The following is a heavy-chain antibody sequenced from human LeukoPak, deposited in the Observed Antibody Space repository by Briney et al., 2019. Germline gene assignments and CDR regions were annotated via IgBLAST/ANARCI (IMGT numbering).Heavy chain of an antibody. D-gene: IGHD3-16*01. CDR3: AKGGGSSHGFNRFDP. J-gene: IGHJ5*02. CDR1: GGSISSYY. V-gene: IGHV4-59*01. Sequence: PSKTLSLTCTVSGGSISSYYLSWIRQPPGKGLEWVGYVYYSGTTNYNASPKSRVTISVDRSNNQFSLKLSSVTAADTAVYYCAKGGGSSHGFNRFDPRGQGTLVTVSS. CDR2: VYYSGTT.